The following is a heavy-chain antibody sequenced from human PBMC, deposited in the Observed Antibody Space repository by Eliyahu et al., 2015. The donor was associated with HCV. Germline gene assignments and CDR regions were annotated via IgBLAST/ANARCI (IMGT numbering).Heavy chain of an antibody. D-gene: IGHD1-7*01. Sequence: EVHLVQSGAEVKKPGEPLKISCLGSGYSFSDYWXAWXXXXPGKGLEXXGLXYPGDSDTKYSPSFQGQVTISADKSGKTAYLQWNSLKASDTAMYYCARQIGGTTAFDIWGQGTMISVSS. V-gene: IGHV5-51*01. CDR3: ARQIGGTTAFDI. CDR2: XYPGDSDT. J-gene: IGHJ3*02. CDR1: GYSFSDYW.